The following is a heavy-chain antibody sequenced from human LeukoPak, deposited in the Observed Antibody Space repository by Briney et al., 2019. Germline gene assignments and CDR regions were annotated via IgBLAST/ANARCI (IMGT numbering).Heavy chain of an antibody. J-gene: IGHJ4*02. CDR1: GFTVSSNY. CDR3: ARNFALDY. Sequence: GGSLRLSCAASGFTVSSNYMTWVRQAPGKGLEWVSVIYSGGSTYYVDSVKGRFTISRDNSKNTLFLQMNSLRAEDTAVYYCARNFALDYWGQGTLVTVSS. CDR2: IYSGGST. V-gene: IGHV3-53*01.